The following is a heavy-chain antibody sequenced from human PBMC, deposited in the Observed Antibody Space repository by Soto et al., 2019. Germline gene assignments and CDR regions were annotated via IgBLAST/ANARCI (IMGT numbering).Heavy chain of an antibody. J-gene: IGHJ5*02. D-gene: IGHD6-6*01. Sequence: SETLSLTCTVSGGSISSGGYYWSWIRQHPGKGLEWIGYIYYSGSTYYNPSLKSRVTISVDTSKNQFSLKLSSVTAADTAVYYCAKSLGVSSSNWFDPWGQGTLVTVSS. CDR1: GGSISSGGYY. CDR2: IYYSGST. V-gene: IGHV4-31*03. CDR3: AKSLGVSSSNWFDP.